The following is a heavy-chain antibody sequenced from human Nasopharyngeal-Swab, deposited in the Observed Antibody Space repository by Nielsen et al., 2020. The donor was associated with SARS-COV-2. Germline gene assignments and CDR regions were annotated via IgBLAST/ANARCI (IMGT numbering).Heavy chain of an antibody. J-gene: IGHJ6*02. D-gene: IGHD2-2*01. CDR2: IKQDGSEK. CDR3: AREPVVVPAAPSYGMDV. V-gene: IGHV3-7*01. Sequence: VRQAPGKGLEWVANIKQDGSEKYYVDSVKGRFTISRDNAKNSLYLQMNSLRAEDTAVYYCAREPVVVPAAPSYGMDVWGQGTTVIVSS.